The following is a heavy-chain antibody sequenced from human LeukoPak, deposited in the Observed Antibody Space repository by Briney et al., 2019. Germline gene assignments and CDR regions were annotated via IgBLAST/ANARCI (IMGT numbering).Heavy chain of an antibody. D-gene: IGHD2-8*01. CDR2: INHSGST. Sequence: SETLSLTCAVYGGSFSGYYWSWIRQPPGKGLEWIGEINHSGSTNYNPSLKSRVTISVDTSKNQFSLKLSSVTAADTAVYYCASSSRRVYAMGYFQHWGQGTLVTVSS. J-gene: IGHJ1*01. CDR1: GGSFSGYY. V-gene: IGHV4-34*01. CDR3: ASSSRRVYAMGYFQH.